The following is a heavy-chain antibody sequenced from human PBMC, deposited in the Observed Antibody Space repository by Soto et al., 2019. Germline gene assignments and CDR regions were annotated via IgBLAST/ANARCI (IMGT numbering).Heavy chain of an antibody. CDR2: ISGSGGNT. Sequence: PGGSLRLSCVASGFTFENYAMSWVRQAPGKGLEWVSAISGSGGNTYYSDSVKGRFTIYRDNSKNTVYLQMNDLRVEDAAEYFCAKDSWAIFGVPAGEYYAMDVWGQGTTVTVSS. CDR1: GFTFENYA. J-gene: IGHJ6*02. CDR3: AKDSWAIFGVPAGEYYAMDV. V-gene: IGHV3-23*01. D-gene: IGHD3-3*01.